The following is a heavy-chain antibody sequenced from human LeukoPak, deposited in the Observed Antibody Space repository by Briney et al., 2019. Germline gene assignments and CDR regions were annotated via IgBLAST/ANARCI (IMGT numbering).Heavy chain of an antibody. Sequence: GGSLRLSCAASGFTFSSYSMNCVRQSPGKGLECVSSISSGSSYIYYADSVKGRFTISRDNAKNSLYLQMNSLRGEDSAVYYCARDSGGYVPLEFDYWGQGTLVIVSS. V-gene: IGHV3-21*01. D-gene: IGHD5-12*01. CDR2: ISSGSSYI. CDR3: ARDSGGYVPLEFDY. J-gene: IGHJ4*02. CDR1: GFTFSSYS.